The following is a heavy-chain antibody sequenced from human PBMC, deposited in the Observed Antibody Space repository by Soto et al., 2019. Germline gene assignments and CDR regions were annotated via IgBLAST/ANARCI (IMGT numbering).Heavy chain of an antibody. D-gene: IGHD5-18*01. CDR1: GFTFSSYS. CDR2: ISSSSSYI. CDR3: ARDRTQLWRRGMDV. Sequence: EVQLVESGGGLVKPGGSLRLSCAASGFTFSSYSMNWVRQAPGKGLEWVSSISSSSSYIYYADSVKGRFTISRDNAKNSLYLQMNSLSAEDTAVYYCARDRTQLWRRGMDVWGQGTTVTVSS. V-gene: IGHV3-21*01. J-gene: IGHJ6*02.